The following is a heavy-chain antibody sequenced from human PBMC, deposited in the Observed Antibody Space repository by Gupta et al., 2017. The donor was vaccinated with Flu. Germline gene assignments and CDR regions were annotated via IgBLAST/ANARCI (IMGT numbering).Heavy chain of an antibody. Sequence: VPLVQSGAEVRKPGASVTFSCEASGFSFTRYHIHWVRQAPGQGLDWVGLINRSGGANNFAQKFRGRVTVTWDTSTTTVYMELSSLSSEDTAVFYCVTEPTGSGSRDHWGQGTMITVAS. CDR2: INRSGGAN. V-gene: IGHV1-46*01. CDR1: GFSFTRYH. D-gene: IGHD3-10*01. CDR3: VTEPTGSGSRDH. J-gene: IGHJ4*02.